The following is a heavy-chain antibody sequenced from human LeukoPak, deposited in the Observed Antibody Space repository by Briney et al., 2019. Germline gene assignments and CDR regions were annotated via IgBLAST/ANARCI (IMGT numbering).Heavy chain of an antibody. J-gene: IGHJ4*02. Sequence: SETLSLTCAVYGGSFSGYYWSWIRQPPGKGLEWIGEINHSGSTNYNPSLKSRVTISVDTSKNQFSLKLSSVTAADTAVYYCARGGRNFYCSGGSCLEESWGQGTLVTVSS. CDR3: ARGGRNFYCSGGSCLEES. V-gene: IGHV4-34*01. D-gene: IGHD2-15*01. CDR2: INHSGST. CDR1: GGSFSGYY.